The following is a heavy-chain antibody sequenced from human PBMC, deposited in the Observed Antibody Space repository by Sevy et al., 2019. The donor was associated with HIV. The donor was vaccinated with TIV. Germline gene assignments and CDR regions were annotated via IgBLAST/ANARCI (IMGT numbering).Heavy chain of an antibody. CDR2: INQSGST. D-gene: IGHD6-6*01. V-gene: IGHV4-34*01. Sequence: SETLSLTCAVYGGSFSGYYWSWIRQPPGKGLEWIGEINQSGSTNYNPSLKSRVTISVDTSKNQFSLKLSSVTAADTAVYYCARGSIAARPFDYWGQGTLVTVSS. CDR3: ARGSIAARPFDY. J-gene: IGHJ4*02. CDR1: GGSFSGYY.